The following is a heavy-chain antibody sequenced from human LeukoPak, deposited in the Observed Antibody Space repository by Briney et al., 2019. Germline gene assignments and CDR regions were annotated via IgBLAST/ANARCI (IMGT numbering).Heavy chain of an antibody. CDR3: ARWAYSYGAFDY. Sequence: PGGSLRLSCAASGFTFSSYGMHWVRQAPGKGLEWVAVIWYDGSNKYYADSVKGRFTISRDNSKNTLYLQMNSLRAEDTAVYYCARWAYSYGAFDYWGQGTLVTVSS. CDR1: GFTFSSYG. D-gene: IGHD5-18*01. J-gene: IGHJ4*02. V-gene: IGHV3-33*01. CDR2: IWYDGSNK.